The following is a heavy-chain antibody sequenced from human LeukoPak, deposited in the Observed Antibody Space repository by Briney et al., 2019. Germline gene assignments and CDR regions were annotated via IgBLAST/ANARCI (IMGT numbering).Heavy chain of an antibody. D-gene: IGHD2-15*01. CDR1: GGSFSGYY. J-gene: IGHJ5*02. CDR2: INHSGST. Sequence: SQTLSLTCAVYGGSFSGYYWSWIRQPPGKGLEWIGEINHSGSTNYNPSLKSRVTISVDTSKNQFSLKLSSVTAVDTAVYYCARALVVVVAATRLNWFDPWGQGTLVTVSS. V-gene: IGHV4-34*01. CDR3: ARALVVVVAATRLNWFDP.